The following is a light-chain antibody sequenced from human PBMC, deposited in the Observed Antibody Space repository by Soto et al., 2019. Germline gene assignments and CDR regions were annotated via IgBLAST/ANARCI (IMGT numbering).Light chain of an antibody. CDR1: QSVSSSY. CDR3: QQYGSSPLT. Sequence: EIVLTQSPGTLSLSPGERATLSCRASQSVSSSYLAWYQQKPGQAPRLLFYGASSRAIGIPDRFSGSGSGTDFALTISRLEPEDFAVYYCQQYGSSPLTFGGGTKVDIK. V-gene: IGKV3-20*01. CDR2: GAS. J-gene: IGKJ4*01.